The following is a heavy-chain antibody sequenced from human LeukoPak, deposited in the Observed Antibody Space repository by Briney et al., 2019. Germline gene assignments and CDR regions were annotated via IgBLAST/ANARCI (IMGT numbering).Heavy chain of an antibody. D-gene: IGHD3-3*01. CDR2: ISAYNGNT. J-gene: IGHJ6*03. CDR1: GYTFTSYD. V-gene: IGHV1-18*01. Sequence: ASVKVSCKASGYTFTSYDINWVRQAPGQGLEWMGWISAYNGNTNYAQKLQGRVTMTTDTSTSTAYMELRSLRSDDTAVYYCARRNDFWSGSWAFNYYYYYMDVWGKGTTVTVSS. CDR3: ARRNDFWSGSWAFNYYYYYMDV.